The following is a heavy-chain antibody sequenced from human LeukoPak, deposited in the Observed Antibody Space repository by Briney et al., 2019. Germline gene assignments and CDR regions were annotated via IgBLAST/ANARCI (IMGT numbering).Heavy chain of an antibody. J-gene: IGHJ4*02. V-gene: IGHV1-2*06. CDR1: GYTFTGYY. D-gene: IGHD2-15*01. CDR2: INPNSGGT. Sequence: GASVKVSCKASGYTFTGYYMHWVRQAPGQGLEWMGRINPNSGGTNYAQKFQGRVTMTRDTSISTAYMELSRLRSDDTAVYYCAGATVVAATQVGTNFDYWGQGTLITVSS. CDR3: AGATVVAATQVGTNFDY.